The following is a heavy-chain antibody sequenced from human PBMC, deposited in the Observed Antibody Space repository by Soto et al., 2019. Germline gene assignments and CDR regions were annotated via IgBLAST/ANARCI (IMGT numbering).Heavy chain of an antibody. CDR3: AKGVEANWGFYYGRDV. D-gene: IGHD7-27*01. CDR1: GFMFSDYG. J-gene: IGHJ6*02. CDR2: ISFDGNYK. V-gene: IGHV3-30*18. Sequence: QVQLVESGGGVVQPGSSLRLSCVASGFMFSDYGMHWVRQTPGRGLEWVAVISFDGNYKYYAKSVKGRFTFARDNSKNTLSLQMNSLRVEDTAVYYCAKGVEANWGFYYGRDVWGQGTTVTVSS.